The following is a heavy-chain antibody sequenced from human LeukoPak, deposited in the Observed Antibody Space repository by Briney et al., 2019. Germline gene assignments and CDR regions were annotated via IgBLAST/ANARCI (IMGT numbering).Heavy chain of an antibody. CDR2: INHSGST. V-gene: IGHV4-34*01. CDR3: ARGMRWLNHYFDY. J-gene: IGHJ4*02. CDR1: GGSFSGYY. Sequence: LETLSLTCAVYGGSFSGYYWSWIRQPPGKGLEWIGEINHSGSTNYNPSLKSRVTISVDTSKNQFSLKLSSVTAADTAVYYCARGMRWLNHYFDYWGQGTLVTVSS. D-gene: IGHD5-24*01.